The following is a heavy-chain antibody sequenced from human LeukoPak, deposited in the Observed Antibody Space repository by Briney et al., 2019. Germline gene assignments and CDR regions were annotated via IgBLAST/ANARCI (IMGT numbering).Heavy chain of an antibody. J-gene: IGHJ4*02. D-gene: IGHD4-17*01. CDR2: MNPYSGDR. CDR3: ARTTSLTASGYDY. CDR1: GYTFTTYH. V-gene: IGHV1-8*03. Sequence: ASVKVSCKTSGYTFTTYHINWVRQATGQGLEWLGGMNPYSGDRGYAQKFQGRLSITSDTSMSTAYMELSSLRSDDTAVYFCARTTSLTASGYDYWGQGTLVTVSS.